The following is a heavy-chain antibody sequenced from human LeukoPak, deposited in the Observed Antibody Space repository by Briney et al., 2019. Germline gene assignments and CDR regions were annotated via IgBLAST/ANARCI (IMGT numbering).Heavy chain of an antibody. CDR3: ARETMYDFWSGLYYFDY. D-gene: IGHD3-3*01. V-gene: IGHV3-21*01. J-gene: IGHJ4*02. Sequence: GGSLRLSCAASGFTFSSYSMNRVRQAPGKGLEWVSSISSSSSYIYYADSVKGRFTISRDNAKNSLYLQMNSLRAEDTAVYYCARETMYDFWSGLYYFDYWGQGTLVTVSS. CDR1: GFTFSSYS. CDR2: ISSSSSYI.